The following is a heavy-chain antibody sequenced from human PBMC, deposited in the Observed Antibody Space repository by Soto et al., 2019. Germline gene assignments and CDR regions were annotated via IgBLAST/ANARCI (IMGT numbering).Heavy chain of an antibody. Sequence: GGSLRLSCAASGFTFSSYDMHWARQATGKGLEWVSAIGTAGDTYYPGSVKGRFTISRENAKNSLYLQMNSLRAGDTAVYYCARHQSYDSSGYPNYYYYYGMDVWGQGTTVTVSS. CDR1: GFTFSSYD. CDR3: ARHQSYDSSGYPNYYYYYGMDV. CDR2: IGTAGDT. J-gene: IGHJ6*02. V-gene: IGHV3-13*01. D-gene: IGHD3-22*01.